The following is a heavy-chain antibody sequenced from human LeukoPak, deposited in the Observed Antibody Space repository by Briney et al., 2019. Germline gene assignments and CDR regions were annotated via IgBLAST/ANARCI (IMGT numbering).Heavy chain of an antibody. J-gene: IGHJ4*02. CDR3: ARKYCSGGSCYSGFDY. CDR2: INHSGST. Sequence: PSETLSLTCAVYGGSFSGYYWSWIRQPPGKGLEWIGEINHSGSTNYNPSLKSRVTISVDTSKNQFSLKLSSVTAADTAGYYCARKYCSGGSCYSGFDYWGQGTLVTVSS. D-gene: IGHD2-15*01. V-gene: IGHV4-34*01. CDR1: GGSFSGYY.